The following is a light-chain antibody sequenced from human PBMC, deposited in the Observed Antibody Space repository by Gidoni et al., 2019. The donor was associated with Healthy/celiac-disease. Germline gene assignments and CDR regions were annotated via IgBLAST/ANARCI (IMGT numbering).Light chain of an antibody. V-gene: IGLV2-14*03. CDR2: DVS. J-gene: IGLJ1*01. Sequence: QSALTQPASVSGSPGQSITISCTGTSSDVGGYNYVSWYQQHPGKAHKLMIYDVSNRPSWVSNRFSGSKSGITASLTISGLQAEDEADYYCSSYTSNSTKVFGTGTKVTVL. CDR1: SSDVGGYNY. CDR3: SSYTSNSTKV.